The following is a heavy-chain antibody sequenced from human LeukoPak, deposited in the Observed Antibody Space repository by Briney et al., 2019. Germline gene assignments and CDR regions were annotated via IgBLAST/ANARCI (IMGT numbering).Heavy chain of an antibody. CDR1: GGSISNYY. CDR3: ARGGILTGTNWFDP. V-gene: IGHV4-59*01. D-gene: IGHD1-7*01. Sequence: PSETLSLTCTVSGGSISNYYWSWIQQPPGKGLEWIGHIRYSGSTNYNPSLKSRVTISVDTSKNQFSLKLSSVTAAGTAVYYCARGGILTGTNWFDPWGQGTLVTVSS. J-gene: IGHJ5*02. CDR2: IRYSGST.